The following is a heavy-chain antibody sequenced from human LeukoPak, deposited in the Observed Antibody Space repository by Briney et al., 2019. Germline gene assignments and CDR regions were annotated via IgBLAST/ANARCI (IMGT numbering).Heavy chain of an antibody. CDR1: GFTFSTYW. J-gene: IGHJ3*02. D-gene: IGHD2-15*01. CDR3: ARGGYHHGFDI. Sequence: GGSLRLSCAASGFTFSTYWLHWVRQAPGEGQVWVSRIDNDGSEKIYADSVKGRFTMSRDNAKSTLYLQMNSLKAEDTAVYYCARGGYHHGFDIWGQGTMVTVSS. CDR2: IDNDGSEK. V-gene: IGHV3-74*01.